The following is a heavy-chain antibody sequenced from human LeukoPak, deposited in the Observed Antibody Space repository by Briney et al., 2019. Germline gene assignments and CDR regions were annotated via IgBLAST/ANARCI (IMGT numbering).Heavy chain of an antibody. J-gene: IGHJ5*02. CDR3: ARELWFVNAPGSWFDP. V-gene: IGHV4-30-2*01. CDR2: IFHSGSP. D-gene: IGHD3-10*01. Sequence: SETLSLTCAVSGGSISSGDYSWSWIRQPPGKGLERIGYIFHSGSPYYNPSLKSRVTISVDRSKNQFSLKLSSVTAADTAVYYCARELWFVNAPGSWFDPWGQGTLVTVSS. CDR1: GGSISSGDYS.